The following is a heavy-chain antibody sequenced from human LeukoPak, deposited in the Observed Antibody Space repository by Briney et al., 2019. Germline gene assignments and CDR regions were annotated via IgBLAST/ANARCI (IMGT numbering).Heavy chain of an antibody. D-gene: IGHD3-10*01. J-gene: IGHJ3*02. V-gene: IGHV3-23*01. CDR3: AGFGEPSLAFDI. Sequence: GGSLRLSCSASGFNFRNYTMSWVRQAPGKGLEWVSGISGSGDNTYYADSVKGRSTISRDNSKNTLYLQMNSLRAEDRAVYYCAGFGEPSLAFDIWGQGTMVTVSS. CDR1: GFNFRNYT. CDR2: ISGSGDNT.